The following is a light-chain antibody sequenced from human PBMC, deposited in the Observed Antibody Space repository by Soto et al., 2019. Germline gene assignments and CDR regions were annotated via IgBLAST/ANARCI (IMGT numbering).Light chain of an antibody. Sequence: EIVLTQSPATLSLSPGERATLSCRASQSVSSFFVWYQQKRGQAPRLLIYDASKRATGIPARFSGSGSGTDFTLTISSLVPEDFAVYYCQHRLNWPLTFGGGTTVEIK. CDR2: DAS. CDR1: QSVSSF. V-gene: IGKV3-11*01. CDR3: QHRLNWPLT. J-gene: IGKJ4*01.